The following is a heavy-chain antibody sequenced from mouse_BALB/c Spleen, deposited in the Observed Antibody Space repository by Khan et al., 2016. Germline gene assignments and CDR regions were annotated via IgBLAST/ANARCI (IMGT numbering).Heavy chain of an antibody. CDR3: ARTSRIKY. CDR1: GYSITSGYG. J-gene: IGHJ2*01. V-gene: IGHV3-1*02. D-gene: IGHD1-3*01. CDR2: ITYSGSS. Sequence: EVQLQESGPGLVKPCQSLSLTCTAAGYSITSGYGRYWNRQHPGNKLEFMCLITYSGSSTYNPTLKSRTTFTRDTSKNPFFLQLNTVTTEDLAAYCGARTSRIKYWGQGTTLTVSS.